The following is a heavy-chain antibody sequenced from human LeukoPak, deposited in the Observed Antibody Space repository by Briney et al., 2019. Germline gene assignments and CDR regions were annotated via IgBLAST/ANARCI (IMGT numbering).Heavy chain of an antibody. CDR2: IYYSGST. Sequence: SETLSLTCTVSGGSISSSSYYWGWIRQPPGKGLEWIGSIYYSGSTYYNPSLKSRVTISVDTSKNQFSLKLRSVTAADTAVYYCAGITMVRGDYWGQGTLVTVSS. CDR3: AGITMVRGDY. CDR1: GGSISSSSYY. J-gene: IGHJ4*02. D-gene: IGHD3-10*01. V-gene: IGHV4-39*07.